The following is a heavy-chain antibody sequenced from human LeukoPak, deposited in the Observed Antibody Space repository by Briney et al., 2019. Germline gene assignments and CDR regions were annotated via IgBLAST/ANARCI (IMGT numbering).Heavy chain of an antibody. CDR1: GYTFTRNA. CDR3: ARDLRGGSGTHHLNWFDP. Sequence: ASVKVSCKASGYTFTRNAMNWVRQAPGQGLEWLGGIIPIFGTANYAQKFQGRVTITADESTSTAYMELSSLRSEDTAVYYCARDLRGGSGTHHLNWFDPWGQGTLVTVSS. V-gene: IGHV1-69*13. J-gene: IGHJ5*02. D-gene: IGHD2-15*01. CDR2: IIPIFGTA.